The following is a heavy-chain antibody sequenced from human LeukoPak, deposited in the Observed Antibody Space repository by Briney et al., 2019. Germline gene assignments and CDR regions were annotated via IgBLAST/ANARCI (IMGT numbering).Heavy chain of an antibody. V-gene: IGHV1-69*13. CDR3: ASQVTGDGYNSFWFDP. CDR2: IIPIFGTA. CDR1: GGTVSSDA. D-gene: IGHD5-24*01. Sequence: SVKVSCKASGGTVSSDAISWVRQAPGQGLEWMGGIIPIFGTANYAQKFQGRVTITADESTSTAYMELSSLRSEDTAVYYCASQVTGDGYNSFWFDPWGQGILVTVSS. J-gene: IGHJ5*02.